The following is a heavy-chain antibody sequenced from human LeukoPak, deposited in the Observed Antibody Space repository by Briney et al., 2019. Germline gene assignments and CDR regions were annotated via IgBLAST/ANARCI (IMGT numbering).Heavy chain of an antibody. Sequence: ASVKVSCKASGYTFTSYYMHWVRQAPGQGLEWMGIINPSGGSTSYAQKFQGRVTMARDMSTSTVYMELSSLRSEDAAVYYCASLFSDDQHSVDIWGQGTMVTVSS. CDR1: GYTFTSYY. V-gene: IGHV1-46*01. CDR2: INPSGGST. J-gene: IGHJ3*02. CDR3: ASLFSDDQHSVDI. D-gene: IGHD2-15*01.